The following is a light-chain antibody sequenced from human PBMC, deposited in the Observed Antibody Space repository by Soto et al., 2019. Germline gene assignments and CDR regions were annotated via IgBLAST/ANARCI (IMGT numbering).Light chain of an antibody. CDR2: QAS. CDR3: QQYYTSSWT. Sequence: DIQMTQSPSTLSASIGDRVTITCRASQSISHYLAWYQQKPGKAPQVLIYQASSLQSGVPSRFSGSGSGTEFTLTISSLQPDDFATYYCQQYYTSSWTFGQGTKVEI. CDR1: QSISHY. V-gene: IGKV1-5*03. J-gene: IGKJ1*01.